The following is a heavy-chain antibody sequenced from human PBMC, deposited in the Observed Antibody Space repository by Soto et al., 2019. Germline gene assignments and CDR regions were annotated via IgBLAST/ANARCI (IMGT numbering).Heavy chain of an antibody. CDR2: ISAYNGNT. CDR3: LRVQQVVGYLYSYVDV. D-gene: IGHD6-6*01. Sequence: SVKVSRKGSVYTYTNYLITWVRQATGQGLEWMGWISAYNGNTHYTQRLQGRVTMTTDTSKSTAYMELRGLRSDDTAVYYFLRVQQVVGYLYSYVDVRGKGTTVTVSS. V-gene: IGHV1-18*01. CDR1: VYTYTNYL. J-gene: IGHJ6*03.